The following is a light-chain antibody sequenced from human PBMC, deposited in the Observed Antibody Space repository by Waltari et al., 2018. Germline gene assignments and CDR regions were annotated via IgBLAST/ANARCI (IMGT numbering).Light chain of an antibody. CDR1: QSLNTN. CDR2: GAS. J-gene: IGKJ2*01. V-gene: IGKV3-15*01. CDR3: QQYNNWPTSYT. Sequence: EILMTQSPASLSVSPVERATLSSRASQSLNTNLAWYQQKPGQAPRLRVYGASTRATGVPARFSGSGSGTEFTLTISSLQSEDAGVYYCQQYNNWPTSYTFGQGTKLEIK.